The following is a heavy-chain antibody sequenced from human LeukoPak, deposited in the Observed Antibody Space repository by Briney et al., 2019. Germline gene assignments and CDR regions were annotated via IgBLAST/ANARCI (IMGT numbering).Heavy chain of an antibody. Sequence: PSETLSLTCTVSGGSVSSYYWSWIRQPPGKGLEWIGYIYYSGSTNYNPSLKSRVTISVDTSKNQFSLKLSSVTAADTAVYYCARGRSSMVRGYYYYYMDVWGKGTTVTISS. CDR2: IYYSGST. V-gene: IGHV4-59*02. CDR1: GGSVSSYY. CDR3: ARGRSSMVRGYYYYYMDV. D-gene: IGHD3-10*01. J-gene: IGHJ6*03.